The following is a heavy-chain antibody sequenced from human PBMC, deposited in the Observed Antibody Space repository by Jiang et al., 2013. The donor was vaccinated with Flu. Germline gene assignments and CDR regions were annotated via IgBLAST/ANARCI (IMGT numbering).Heavy chain of an antibody. V-gene: IGHV4-34*01. Sequence: LLKPSETLSLTCAVYGGSFSGYYWSWIRQPPGKGLEWIGEINHSGSTNYNPSLKSRVTISVDTSKNQFSLKLSSVTAADTAVYYCARGRYYYDSSGYWNIYFDYWGQGTLVTVSS. CDR2: INHSGST. CDR3: ARGRYYYDSSGYWNIYFDY. J-gene: IGHJ4*02. D-gene: IGHD3-22*01. CDR1: GGSFSGYY.